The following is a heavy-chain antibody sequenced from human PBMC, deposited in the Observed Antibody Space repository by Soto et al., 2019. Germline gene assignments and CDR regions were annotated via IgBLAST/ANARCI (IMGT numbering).Heavy chain of an antibody. CDR3: AKDNGSGSHYYYYGMDV. CDR1: GFTFDDYA. Sequence: EVQLVESGGGLVQPGRSLRLSCAASGFTFDDYAMHWVRQAPGKGLEWVSGISWNSGSIGYADSVKGRFTISRDNAKNSLYLQMNSLRAEDTALYYCAKDNGSGSHYYYYGMDVWGQGTTVTVSS. J-gene: IGHJ6*02. CDR2: ISWNSGSI. V-gene: IGHV3-9*01. D-gene: IGHD3-10*01.